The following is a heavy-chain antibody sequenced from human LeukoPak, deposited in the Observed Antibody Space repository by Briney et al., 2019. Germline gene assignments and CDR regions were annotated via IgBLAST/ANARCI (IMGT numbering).Heavy chain of an antibody. CDR1: GFTVSSNY. Sequence: GGSLRLSCAASGFTVSSNYMSWVRQAPGKGLEWVSVIYSGDSTYYADSVKGRFTISRDNSKNTPYRQMNSLRAEDTAVYYCARWAATTDDYWGQGTLVTVSS. V-gene: IGHV3-66*02. J-gene: IGHJ4*02. CDR2: IYSGDST. CDR3: ARWAATTDDY. D-gene: IGHD1-1*01.